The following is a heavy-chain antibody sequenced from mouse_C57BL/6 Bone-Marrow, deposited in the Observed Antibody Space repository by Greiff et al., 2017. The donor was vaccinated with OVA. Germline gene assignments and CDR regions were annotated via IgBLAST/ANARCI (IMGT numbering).Heavy chain of an antibody. V-gene: IGHV5-12*01. J-gene: IGHJ4*01. CDR3: ASHCGSTYAMDY. CDR2: ISNGGGST. Sequence: EVQLVESGGGLVQPGGSLKLSCAASGFTFSYYYMYWVRQTPEKRLEWVAYISNGGGSTYYPDTVKGRFTISRDNAKNTLYLQMSRLKSEVTSMYYCASHCGSTYAMDYWGQGASVTVSS. D-gene: IGHD1-1*01. CDR1: GFTFSYYY.